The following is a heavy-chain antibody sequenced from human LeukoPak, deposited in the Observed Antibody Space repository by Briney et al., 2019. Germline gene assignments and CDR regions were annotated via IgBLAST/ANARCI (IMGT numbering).Heavy chain of an antibody. J-gene: IGHJ4*02. D-gene: IGHD5-12*01. CDR3: AKGVDIVATSNFDY. CDR1: GFTFSSYS. Sequence: GGSLRLSCAASGFTFSSYSMNWVRQAPGKGLEWVSSISSSSSYIYYADSVKGRFTISRDNAKNSLYLQMNSLRAEDTAVYYCAKGVDIVATSNFDYWGQGTLVTVSS. V-gene: IGHV3-21*04. CDR2: ISSSSSYI.